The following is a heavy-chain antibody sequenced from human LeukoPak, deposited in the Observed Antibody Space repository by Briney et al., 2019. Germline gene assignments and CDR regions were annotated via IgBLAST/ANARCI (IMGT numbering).Heavy chain of an antibody. CDR1: GGSISSSSYY. V-gene: IGHV4-39*01. CDR2: NYYSGST. CDR3: ARQLGYCSSTSCYADKVDY. D-gene: IGHD2-2*01. Sequence: SETLSLTCTVSGGSISSSSYYWGWIRQPPGKGLEWIGSNYYSGSTYYNPSLKGRVTISVDTSKNQFSLKLSSVTAADTAVYYCARQLGYCSSTSCYADKVDYWGQGTLVTVSS. J-gene: IGHJ4*02.